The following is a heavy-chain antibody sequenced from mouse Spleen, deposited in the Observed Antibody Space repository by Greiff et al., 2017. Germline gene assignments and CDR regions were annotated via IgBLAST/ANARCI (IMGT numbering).Heavy chain of an antibody. CDR1: GYAFTSYW. CDR3: ARGGYVLDYYAMDY. Sequence: QVQLQQPGAELVKPGASVKMSCKASGYAFTSYWITWVKQRPGQGLEWIGDIYPGSGSTNYNEKFKSKATLTVDTSSSTAYMQLSSLTSEDSAVYYCARGGYVLDYYAMDYWGQGTSVTVSS. V-gene: IGHV1-55*01. J-gene: IGHJ4*01. D-gene: IGHD2-2*01. CDR2: IYPGSGST.